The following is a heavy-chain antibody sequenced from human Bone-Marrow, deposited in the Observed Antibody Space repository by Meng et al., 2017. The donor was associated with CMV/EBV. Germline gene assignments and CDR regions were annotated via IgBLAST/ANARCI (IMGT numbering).Heavy chain of an antibody. CDR3: ARGGGGLESGYGMDV. V-gene: IGHV4-34*01. CDR1: GGSFRGYY. D-gene: IGHD3-10*01. CDR2: IYYIGTT. J-gene: IGHJ6*02. Sequence: SETLSLTCAVYGGSFRGYYWSWIRQPPGKGLEWIGYIYYIGTTYYNPSPKSRVTISADTSGNQFSLKTTSVTAADTTEYYCARGGGGLESGYGMDVWGQGTTVTVSS.